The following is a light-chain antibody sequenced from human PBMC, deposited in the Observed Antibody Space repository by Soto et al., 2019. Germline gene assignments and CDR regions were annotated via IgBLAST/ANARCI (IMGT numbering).Light chain of an antibody. CDR2: EVS. CDR1: SSDVGGYNY. Sequence: SDLTQPPYASRSPGQSVPISYTGTSSDVGGYNYVSWYQQHPGKAPKLMIYEVSKRPSGVPDRFSGSKSGNTASLTVSGLQAEDEADYYCSSYAGNKNVFGTGTKVTVL. J-gene: IGLJ1*01. CDR3: SSYAGNKNV. V-gene: IGLV2-8*02.